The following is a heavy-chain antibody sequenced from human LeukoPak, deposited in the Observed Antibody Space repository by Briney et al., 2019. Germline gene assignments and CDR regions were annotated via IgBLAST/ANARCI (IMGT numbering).Heavy chain of an antibody. Sequence: ASVKVSCKASGYTFTSYGISWVRQAPGQGLEWMGWISAYNGNTNYAQKLQGRVTMTTDTSTSTAYMELRSLRSDDTAVYYCARVLGYCSSTSCYALDYWGQGTLVTVSS. CDR1: GYTFTSYG. J-gene: IGHJ4*02. V-gene: IGHV1-18*01. D-gene: IGHD2-2*01. CDR2: ISAYNGNT. CDR3: ARVLGYCSSTSCYALDY.